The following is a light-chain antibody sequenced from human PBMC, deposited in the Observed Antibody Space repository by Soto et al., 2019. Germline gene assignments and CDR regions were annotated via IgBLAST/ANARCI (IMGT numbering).Light chain of an antibody. V-gene: IGKV3-20*01. Sequence: EIVLTQSPGTLSLSAGEGAALSCRASQIVSNTYLAWYQKKPGQPPRLLIHATASRATGIPDRFSGSGSGTDFTLTISRLEPEDFALYYCQQYVSSLGVYTFGQGTKLEI. CDR3: QQYVSSLGVYT. J-gene: IGKJ2*01. CDR1: QIVSNTY. CDR2: ATA.